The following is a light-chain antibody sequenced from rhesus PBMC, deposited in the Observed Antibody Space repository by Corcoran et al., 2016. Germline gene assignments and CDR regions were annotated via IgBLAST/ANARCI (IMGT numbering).Light chain of an antibody. Sequence: DIQMTQSPSSLSASVGDRVTITCRASQGITNDLAWYQQKPGETPKLLIYEASSLQSGIPSRFSGSGSGTDFTLTISSLQSEDFATYYCQHYYRTPRTFDQGTKVEIK. CDR1: QGITND. V-gene: IGKV1-25*01. CDR2: EAS. J-gene: IGKJ1*01. CDR3: QHYYRTPRT.